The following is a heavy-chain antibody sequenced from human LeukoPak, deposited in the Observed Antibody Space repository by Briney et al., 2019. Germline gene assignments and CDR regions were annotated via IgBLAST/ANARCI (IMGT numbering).Heavy chain of an antibody. Sequence: GGSLRLSCAASGFSFSTYWMSWVRQAPGKGLEWVAKIKEDGSETYYVDSLRGRFTISRDNVKNPLYLQINSLRAEDTAVYYCGRDSFETDIDYWGQGTLVTVSS. CDR1: GFSFSTYW. CDR3: GRDSFETDIDY. V-gene: IGHV3-7*01. CDR2: IKEDGSET. D-gene: IGHD1-14*01. J-gene: IGHJ4*02.